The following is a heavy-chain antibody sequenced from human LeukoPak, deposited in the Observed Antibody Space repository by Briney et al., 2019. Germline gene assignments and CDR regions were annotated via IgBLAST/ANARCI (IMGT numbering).Heavy chain of an antibody. V-gene: IGHV3-48*03. CDR3: VREGLGFAHGFDY. J-gene: IGHJ4*02. CDR2: INNIGDII. CDR1: GFSFSSYE. D-gene: IGHD2-8*01. Sequence: PGGSQGLSCAASGFSFSSYEMNWVRQAPGKGLEWVSYINNIGDIIYYADSVKGRFTISRDNAKNSLNLQMNSLRAEDTAVYHCVREGLGFAHGFDYWGQGALVIVSS.